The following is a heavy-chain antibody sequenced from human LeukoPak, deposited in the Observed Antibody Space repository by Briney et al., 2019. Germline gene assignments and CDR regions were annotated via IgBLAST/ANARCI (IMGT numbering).Heavy chain of an antibody. D-gene: IGHD6-19*01. CDR3: ARDRAGTVNNFDY. Sequence: SETLSLTCTVSGYSISSGYYWGWIRQPPGKGLEWIGSIYHSGSTYYNPSLKSRVTISVDTSKNQFSLKLSSVTAADTAVYYCARDRAGTVNNFDYWGQGTLVTVSS. V-gene: IGHV4-38-2*02. J-gene: IGHJ4*02. CDR1: GYSISSGYY. CDR2: IYHSGST.